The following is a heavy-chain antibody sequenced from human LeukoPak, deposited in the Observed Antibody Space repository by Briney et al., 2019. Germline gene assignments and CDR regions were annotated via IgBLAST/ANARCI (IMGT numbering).Heavy chain of an antibody. CDR1: GFTFSSYG. V-gene: IGHV3-30*03. CDR3: ARGGDCSGGSCYIGLYYYYGMDV. Sequence: GSLRLSCAASGFTFSSYGMHWVRQAPGKGLEWVAVISYDGSNKYYADSVKGRFTISRDNSKNTLYLQMNSLRAEDTAVYYCARGGDCSGGSCYIGLYYYYGMDVWGQGTTVTVSS. D-gene: IGHD2-15*01. CDR2: ISYDGSNK. J-gene: IGHJ6*02.